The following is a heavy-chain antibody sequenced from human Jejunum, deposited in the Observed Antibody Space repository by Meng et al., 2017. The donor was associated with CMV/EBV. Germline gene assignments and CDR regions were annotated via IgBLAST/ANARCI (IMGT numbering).Heavy chain of an antibody. Sequence: AAAGFSFSDNYRTWIRQAPGKGLEWISYITSGGSSIYYADSVKGRFTISRDNAKNTLSLQMNSLRGEDTAVYYCAREQSSSYAFDIWGQGTVVTVSS. CDR1: GFSFSDNY. V-gene: IGHV3-11*04. D-gene: IGHD6-6*01. CDR3: AREQSSSYAFDI. CDR2: ITSGGSSI. J-gene: IGHJ3*02.